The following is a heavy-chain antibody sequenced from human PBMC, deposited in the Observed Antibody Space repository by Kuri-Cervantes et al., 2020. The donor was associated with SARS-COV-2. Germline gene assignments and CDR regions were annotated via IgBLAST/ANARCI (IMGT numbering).Heavy chain of an antibody. V-gene: IGHV3-21*01. CDR2: ISSSSSYI. Sequence: GGSLRLSCAASGFTFSSYAMNWVRQAPGKGLEWVSSISSSSSYIYYADSVKGRFTISRDNAKNSLYLQMNSLRDEDTAVYHCARDWDYDFWSGYSQNYYYYYGMDVWGQGTTVTVSS. CDR3: ARDWDYDFWSGYSQNYYYYYGMDV. J-gene: IGHJ6*02. CDR1: GFTFSSYA. D-gene: IGHD3-3*01.